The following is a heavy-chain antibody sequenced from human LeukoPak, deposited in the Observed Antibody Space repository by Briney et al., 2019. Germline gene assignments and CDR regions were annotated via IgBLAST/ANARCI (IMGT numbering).Heavy chain of an antibody. J-gene: IGHJ4*02. CDR3: AKDKIFRYLDY. Sequence: HPGMSLRLSCAASGLTFSNHGVHWVRQAPGKGLEWVAMITSDGNNKYYADSVKDRFTISRDDSKNTLYLQMNSLRDEDTAVYYCAKDKIFRYLDYWGQGALVTVTS. CDR2: ITSDGNNK. CDR1: GLTFSNHG. D-gene: IGHD2/OR15-2a*01. V-gene: IGHV3-30*18.